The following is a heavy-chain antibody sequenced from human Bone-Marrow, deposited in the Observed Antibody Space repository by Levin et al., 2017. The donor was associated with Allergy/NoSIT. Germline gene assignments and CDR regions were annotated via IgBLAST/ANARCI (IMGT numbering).Heavy chain of an antibody. D-gene: IGHD1-1*01. J-gene: IGHJ4*02. CDR1: GFTFSSYG. V-gene: IGHV3-23*01. CDR3: ARVGALALERRTPFDD. Sequence: ETLSLTCAASGFTFSSYGMTWVRQAPGKGLEWVSVISHNSGNTYYADSVKGRFTISRDNSKNTLYLQMNSLRLEDTAVDYCARVGALALERRTPFDDWGQGTLVTVSS. CDR2: ISHNSGNT.